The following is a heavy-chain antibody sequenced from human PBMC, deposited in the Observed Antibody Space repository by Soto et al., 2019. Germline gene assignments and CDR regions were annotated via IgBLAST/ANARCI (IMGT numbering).Heavy chain of an antibody. D-gene: IGHD3-10*01. Sequence: GGSLRLSCAASGFAFSTYGMHWVRQAPGKGLEWVALISYDGGDFYYADSVRGRFTISRDNSKHTLSLQMDSLRVEDTAVYYCAKDFGAWSDSWGQGTLVTVSS. J-gene: IGHJ5*01. CDR2: ISYDGGDF. CDR1: GFAFSTYG. CDR3: AKDFGAWSDS. V-gene: IGHV3-30*18.